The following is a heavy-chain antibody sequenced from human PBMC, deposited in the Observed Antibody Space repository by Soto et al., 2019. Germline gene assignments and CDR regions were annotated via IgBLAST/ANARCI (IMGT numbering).Heavy chain of an antibody. CDR3: ARDSNGADCSGGSCDYYYYYGMDV. Sequence: ASVKVSCKASGYTFTSYYMHWVRQAPGQGLEWMGIINPSGGSTSYAQKFQGRVTMTRDTSTSTVDMELSSLRSEDTAVYYCARDSNGADCSGGSCDYYYYYGMDVWGQGATVTVSS. V-gene: IGHV1-46*01. CDR1: GYTFTSYY. D-gene: IGHD2-15*01. CDR2: INPSGGST. J-gene: IGHJ6*02.